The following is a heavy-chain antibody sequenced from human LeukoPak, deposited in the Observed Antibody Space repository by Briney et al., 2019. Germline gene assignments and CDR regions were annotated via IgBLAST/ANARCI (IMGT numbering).Heavy chain of an antibody. V-gene: IGHV4-34*01. D-gene: IGHD3-16*02. CDR3: ARAPGGYDYVWGSYRYIAYFDY. CDR2: INHSGST. J-gene: IGHJ4*02. Sequence: SETLSLTCAVYGGSFSGYYWSWIRQPPGKGLEWIGEINHSGSTNYNPSLKSRVTISVDTSKNQFSLKLSSVTAADTAVYYCARAPGGYDYVWGSYRYIAYFDYWGQGTLVTVSS. CDR1: GGSFSGYY.